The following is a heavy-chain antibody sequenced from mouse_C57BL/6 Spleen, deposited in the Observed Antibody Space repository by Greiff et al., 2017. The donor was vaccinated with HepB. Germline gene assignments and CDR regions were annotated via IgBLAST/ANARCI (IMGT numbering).Heavy chain of an antibody. CDR1: GYTFTSYW. D-gene: IGHD1-1*01. CDR3: ARGNYGSLDY. J-gene: IGHJ4*01. CDR2: IYPSDSET. Sequence: VQLQQPGAELVRPGSSVKLSCKASGYTFTSYWMDWVKQRPGQGLEWIGNIYPSDSETHYNQKFKDKATLTVDKSSSTAYMQLSSLTSEDSAVYDCARGNYGSLDYWGQGTSVTVSS. V-gene: IGHV1-61*01.